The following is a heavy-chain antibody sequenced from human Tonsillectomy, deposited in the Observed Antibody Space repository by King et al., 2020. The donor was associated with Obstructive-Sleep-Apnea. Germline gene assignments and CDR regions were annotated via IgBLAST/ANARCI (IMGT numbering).Heavy chain of an antibody. CDR1: GFTFSSYA. J-gene: IGHJ2*01. Sequence: VQLVESGGGLVQPGGSLRLSCAASGFTFSSYAMSWVRQAPGKGLEWVSTISGSGGNTYYADPVKGRFTISRDNSKNTLYLQMNSLRAADTAVYYCAKGRGYNYPNWYFDFWGRGTLVTVSS. D-gene: IGHD5-18*01. CDR2: ISGSGGNT. V-gene: IGHV3-23*04. CDR3: AKGRGYNYPNWYFDF.